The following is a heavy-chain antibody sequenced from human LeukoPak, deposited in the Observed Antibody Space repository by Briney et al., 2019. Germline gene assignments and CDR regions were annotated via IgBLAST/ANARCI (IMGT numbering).Heavy chain of an antibody. D-gene: IGHD3-22*01. J-gene: IGHJ4*02. CDR1: EASCQSYA. CDR3: MFSDSSGSSFIDY. CDR2: IIPILGTA. Sequence: AVKLSCIASEASCQSYATSWVRLPPGQGLEWMGGIIPILGTANFAQKFQGRVTITAAEYTSTAYLELSILRSEDAAVYYCMFSDSSGSSFIDYWGQGSLLIVFS. V-gene: IGHV1-69*13.